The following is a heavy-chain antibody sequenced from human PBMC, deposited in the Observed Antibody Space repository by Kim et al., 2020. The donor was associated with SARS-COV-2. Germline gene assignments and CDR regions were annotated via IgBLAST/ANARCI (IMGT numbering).Heavy chain of an antibody. D-gene: IGHD6-19*01. Sequence: SETLSLTCTVSGGSISSYYWSWIRQPPGKGLEWIGYIYYSGSTNYNPSLKSRVTISVDTSKNQFSLKLSSVTAADTAVYYCSIGFSGGYYGLPVWVQGT. CDR1: GGSISSYY. CDR3: SIGFSGGYYGLPV. J-gene: IGHJ6*02. CDR2: IYYSGST. V-gene: IGHV4-59*01.